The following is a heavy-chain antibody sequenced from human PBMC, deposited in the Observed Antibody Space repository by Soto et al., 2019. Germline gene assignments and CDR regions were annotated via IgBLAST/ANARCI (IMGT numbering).Heavy chain of an antibody. CDR2: IYPGDSDT. V-gene: IGHV5-51*01. J-gene: IGHJ5*02. Sequence: GAALTISCEGSGCRFTRYWSGSERQMTGKGLEWMGIIYPGDSDTIYSPSFQGQVTMSADKSISTAYLQWTSLKASDTAMYYCARDIGYCSSGTCYPWFDPWGQGTLVPVS. D-gene: IGHD2-15*01. CDR3: ARDIGYCSSGTCYPWFDP. CDR1: GCRFTRYW.